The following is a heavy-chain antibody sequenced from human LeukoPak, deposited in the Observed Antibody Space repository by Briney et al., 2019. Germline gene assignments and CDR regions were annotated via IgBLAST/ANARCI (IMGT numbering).Heavy chain of an antibody. D-gene: IGHD2-2*02. CDR3: ARGLYRYCSSTSCYNYWFDP. Sequence: SETLSLTCAVYGGSFSGYYWSWIRQPPGKGLEWIGGINHSGSTNYNPSLKSRVTISVDTSKNQFSLKLSSVTAADTAVYYCARGLYRYCSSTSCYNYWFDPWGQGTLVTVSS. CDR1: GGSFSGYY. V-gene: IGHV4-34*01. J-gene: IGHJ5*02. CDR2: INHSGST.